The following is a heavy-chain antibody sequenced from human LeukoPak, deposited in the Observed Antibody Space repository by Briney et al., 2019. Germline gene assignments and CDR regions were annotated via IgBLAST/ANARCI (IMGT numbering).Heavy chain of an antibody. CDR1: GFTFSSYW. D-gene: IGHD3-3*01. V-gene: IGHV3-23*01. CDR2: ISGSGGST. J-gene: IGHJ4*02. Sequence: QPGGSLRLSCAASGFTFSSYWMSWVRQAPGKGLDWVSAISGSGGSTYYADSVKGRFTISRDNSKNTLYLQMNSLRAEDTAVYYCAKDFTANYDFWSGYPHWGQGTLVTVSS. CDR3: AKDFTANYDFWSGYPH.